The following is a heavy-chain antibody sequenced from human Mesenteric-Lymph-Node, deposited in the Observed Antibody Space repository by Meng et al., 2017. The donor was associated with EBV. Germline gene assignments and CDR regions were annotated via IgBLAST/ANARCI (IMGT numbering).Heavy chain of an antibody. J-gene: IGHJ4*02. Sequence: QRQLQGSGPGLVKPSGTPSLTCSVSGGSLSSSSYYWACIRQPPGKGLEWIGTIYYSGNTFYNPSLESRITISVDTYTNQFSLNLRSVSAPDTAVYYCARLYDNYVDYWGRGSLVTVSS. CDR3: ARLYDNYVDY. CDR2: IYYSGNT. D-gene: IGHD3-9*01. V-gene: IGHV4-39*01. CDR1: GGSLSSSSYY.